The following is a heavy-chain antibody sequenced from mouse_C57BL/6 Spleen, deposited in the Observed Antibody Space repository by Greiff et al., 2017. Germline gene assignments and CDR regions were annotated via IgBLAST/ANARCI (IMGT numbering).Heavy chain of an antibody. Sequence: EVQGVESGGGLVKPGGSLKLSCAASGFTFSSYTMSWVRQTPEKRLEWVVTISGGGGNTYYPDSVKGRFTISRDNAKNTLYLQMSSLRSEDTALYYCARGTTVVAPNFDVWGTGTTVTVSS. CDR1: GFTFSSYT. V-gene: IGHV5-9*01. J-gene: IGHJ1*03. D-gene: IGHD1-1*01. CDR2: ISGGGGNT. CDR3: ARGTTVVAPNFDV.